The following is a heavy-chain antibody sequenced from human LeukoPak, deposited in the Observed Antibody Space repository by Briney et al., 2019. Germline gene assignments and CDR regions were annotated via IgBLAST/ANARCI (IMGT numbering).Heavy chain of an antibody. CDR2: INPNSGGT. V-gene: IGHV1/OR15-1*04. J-gene: IGHJ4*02. D-gene: IGHD6-19*01. CDR3: ARGQGARGAVAHDY. CDR1: GYIFTDYY. Sequence: ASVKVSCKASGYIFTDYYMHWVRQAPGQELGWMGRINPNSGGTNYAQKFQGRVTMTRNTSISTAYMELSSLRSEDTAVYYCARGQGARGAVAHDYWGQGTLVTVSS.